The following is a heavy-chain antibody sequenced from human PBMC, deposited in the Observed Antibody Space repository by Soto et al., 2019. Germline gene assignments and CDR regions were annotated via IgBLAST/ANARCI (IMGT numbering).Heavy chain of an antibody. CDR1: GGTVASSQW. Sequence: QVQLQESGPRLVKPSGSLSLTCGVSGGTVASSQWWSWVRQSPGGGLEWIGNVYHTGDTNFNPSLQSRVTISVDKSNNQFSLRLNSLTAADTAVYFCAREIVTAGGNNYFDPWGPGTLVTVSS. D-gene: IGHD2-21*02. J-gene: IGHJ5*02. V-gene: IGHV4-4*02. CDR3: AREIVTAGGNNYFDP. CDR2: VYHTGDT.